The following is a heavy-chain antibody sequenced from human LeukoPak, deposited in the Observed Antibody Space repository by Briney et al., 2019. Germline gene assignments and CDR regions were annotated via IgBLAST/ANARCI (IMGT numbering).Heavy chain of an antibody. CDR3: ARVGYCSGGSCYLADY. Sequence: SETLSLTCTVSGGSISSSSYYWGWIRQPPGKGLEWIGSIYYSGSTYYNPSLKRRVTISVDTSKNQFSLKLSSVTAADTAVYYCARVGYCSGGSCYLADYWGQGTLVTVSS. D-gene: IGHD2-15*01. CDR2: IYYSGST. CDR1: GGSISSSSYY. J-gene: IGHJ4*02. V-gene: IGHV4-39*01.